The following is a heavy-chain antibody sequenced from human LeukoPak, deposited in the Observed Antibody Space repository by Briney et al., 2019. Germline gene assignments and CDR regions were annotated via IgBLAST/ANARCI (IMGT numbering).Heavy chain of an antibody. CDR1: GGSFSGYY. Sequence: SETLSLTCAVYGGSFSGYYWCWIRQPPGKGLEWIGEINHSGSTNYNPSLKSRVTISVDTSKNQFSLKLSSVTAADTAVYYCARGRGTTTPTTDYWGQGTLVTVSS. CDR2: INHSGST. CDR3: ARGRGTTTPTTDY. D-gene: IGHD1-7*01. J-gene: IGHJ4*02. V-gene: IGHV4-34*01.